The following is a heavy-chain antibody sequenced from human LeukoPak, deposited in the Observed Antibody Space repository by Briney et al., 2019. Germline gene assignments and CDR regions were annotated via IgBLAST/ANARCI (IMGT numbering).Heavy chain of an antibody. CDR3: AELGITMIGGV. J-gene: IGHJ6*04. Sequence: PGGSLRLSCAASGFTFSDSYMTWIRQAPGKGLEWVSLIYSGGTTYYADSVKGRFTISRDNSKNTLYLQMNSLRAEDTAVYYCAELGITMIGGVWGKGTTVTISS. CDR1: GFTFSDSY. V-gene: IGHV3-66*01. CDR2: IYSGGTT. D-gene: IGHD3-10*02.